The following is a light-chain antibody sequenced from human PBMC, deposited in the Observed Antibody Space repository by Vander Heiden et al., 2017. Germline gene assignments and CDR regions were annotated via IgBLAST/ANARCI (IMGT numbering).Light chain of an antibody. CDR3: HQCNTFS. J-gene: IGKJ4*01. CDR2: KAS. CDR1: QSISTW. V-gene: IGKV1-5*03. Sequence: DIQMTQSPSILSASVGDRVSITCRASQSISTWLAWYQQKPGEAPKLLIYKASVLETMVPARFSGSGSGTEFTLTISSLQPDDFATYYCHQCNTFSFGGGTKVEIK.